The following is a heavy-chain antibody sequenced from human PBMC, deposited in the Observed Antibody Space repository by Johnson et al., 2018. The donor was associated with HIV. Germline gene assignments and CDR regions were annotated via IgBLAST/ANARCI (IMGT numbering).Heavy chain of an antibody. CDR3: ATEARGVHGTLRFLEWSDGFDI. D-gene: IGHD3-3*01. J-gene: IGHJ3*02. V-gene: IGHV3-30*04. CDR2: MSFDGSNK. Sequence: VQLVESGGGVVQPGRSLRLSCAASGFSFSSYAMHWVRQAPGKGLEWVALMSFDGSNKYSADSVKGRFTTSRDNSKNTLYLQMNSLRTEDTAVYYCATEARGVHGTLRFLEWSDGFDIWGQGTMVTVSS. CDR1: GFSFSSYA.